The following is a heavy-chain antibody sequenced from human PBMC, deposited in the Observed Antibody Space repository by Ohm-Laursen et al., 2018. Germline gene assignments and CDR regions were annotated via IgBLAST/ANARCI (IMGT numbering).Heavy chain of an antibody. Sequence: GSLRLSCAASGFTVSSYYMSWIRQAPGKGLEWVSYISSSGSTIYYADSVKGRFTISRDNAKNSLYLQMNSLRAEDTAVYYCASLKPPLYYYGMDVWGQGTTVTVSS. CDR2: ISSSGSTI. CDR3: ASLKPPLYYYGMDV. J-gene: IGHJ6*02. V-gene: IGHV3-11*01. CDR1: GFTVSSYY.